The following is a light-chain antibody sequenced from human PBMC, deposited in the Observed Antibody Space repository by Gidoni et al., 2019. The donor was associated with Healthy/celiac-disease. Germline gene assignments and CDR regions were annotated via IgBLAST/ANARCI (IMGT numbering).Light chain of an antibody. Sequence: QSALTPPSSVSGFPGQSITISCPGTSSDVGGYHYVSWYQQHPGKAPKLMIYEVSNRPSGVSNRFSGSKSGNTASLTISGLQAEDEADYYCSSYTSSSTLVFGGGTKLTVL. CDR3: SSYTSSSTLV. V-gene: IGLV2-14*01. CDR2: EVS. CDR1: SSDVGGYHY. J-gene: IGLJ2*01.